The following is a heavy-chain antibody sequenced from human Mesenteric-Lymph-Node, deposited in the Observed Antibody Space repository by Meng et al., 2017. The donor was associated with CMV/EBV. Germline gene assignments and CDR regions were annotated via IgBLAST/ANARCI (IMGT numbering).Heavy chain of an antibody. CDR2: IKSTTDGGAT. D-gene: IGHD2-2*03. Sequence: SNAWMTWVRQAPGKGLEWVGRIKSTTDGGATDYAAPVKGRFTISRDDSKNTLYLQMNSLKTEDTAVYYCTTVGIVVVPTRYWYFDLWGRGTLVTVSS. CDR1: SNAW. CDR3: TTVGIVVVPTRYWYFDL. V-gene: IGHV3-15*01. J-gene: IGHJ2*01.